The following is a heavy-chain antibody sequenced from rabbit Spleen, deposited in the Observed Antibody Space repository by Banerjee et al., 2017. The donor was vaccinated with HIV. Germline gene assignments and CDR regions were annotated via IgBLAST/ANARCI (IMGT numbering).Heavy chain of an antibody. V-gene: IGHV1S45*01. Sequence: QEKLVESGGGLVQPEGSLTLTCTASGVSFSFNNYMCWVRQAPGKGLEWIGCIDVGSSDFTYFAAWAKGRFTISKASSTSETLQMTSLTAADTATYFCARDAATSFSSYGMDLWGPGTLVTVS. J-gene: IGHJ6*01. D-gene: IGHD8-1*01. CDR3: ARDAATSFSSYGMDL. CDR2: IDVGSSDFT. CDR1: GVSFSFNNY.